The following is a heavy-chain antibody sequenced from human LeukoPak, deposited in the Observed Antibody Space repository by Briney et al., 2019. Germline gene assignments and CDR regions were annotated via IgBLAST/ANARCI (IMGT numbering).Heavy chain of an antibody. D-gene: IGHD3-3*01. CDR3: ARDPGVVAFHYFDY. V-gene: IGHV3-23*01. CDR1: GFTFSSHA. Sequence: PGGSLRLSCAASGFTFSSHAMGWVRQAAGKGLEWVSAIGGSGGSTYYADSVKGRFTISRDNSKNTLYLQMNSLRAEDTALYYCARDPGVVAFHYFDYWGQGTLVTVSS. CDR2: IGGSGGST. J-gene: IGHJ4*02.